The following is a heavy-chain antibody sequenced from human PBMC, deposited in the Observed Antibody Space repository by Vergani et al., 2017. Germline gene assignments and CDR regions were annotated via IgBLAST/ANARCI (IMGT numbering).Heavy chain of an antibody. CDR2: IYYSGST. CDR3: AREITIFGVVDY. CDR1: GGSISSGGYY. Sequence: QVQLQESCPGLVKPSQTLSLTCTVSGGSISSGGYYWSWIRQHPWKGLEWIGYIYYSGSTYYNPSLQSRVTISVDTSKNPFSLKLSSVTAADTAVYYCAREITIFGVVDYWGQGTLVTVSS. D-gene: IGHD3-3*01. J-gene: IGHJ4*02. V-gene: IGHV4-31*03.